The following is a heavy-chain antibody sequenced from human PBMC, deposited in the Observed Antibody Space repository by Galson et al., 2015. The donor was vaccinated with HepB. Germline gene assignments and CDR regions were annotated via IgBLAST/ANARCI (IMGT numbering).Heavy chain of an antibody. Sequence: VKVSCKASGYTFTDYYMHWVRQAPGQGLEWMGWIKPNSGGTKYAQKFQGRVTMTRDTSISTAYMEVSRLRSDDTAVYYCARIHYSSSSDWYFDLWGRGTLVTVSS. CDR3: ARIHYSSSSDWYFDL. J-gene: IGHJ2*01. V-gene: IGHV1-2*02. CDR2: IKPNSGGT. D-gene: IGHD6-6*01. CDR1: GYTFTDYY.